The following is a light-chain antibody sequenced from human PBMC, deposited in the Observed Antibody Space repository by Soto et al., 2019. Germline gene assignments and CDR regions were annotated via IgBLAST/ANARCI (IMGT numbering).Light chain of an antibody. CDR1: QSVSSY. CDR3: QQRSNWPVIT. Sequence: EIVLTQSPATLSLSPGERATLSCRASQSVSSYLAWYQQNPGQAPRLLIYDASNRATGIPARFSGSGSGTDFTLTIRRLEPEDFAVYYCQQRSNWPVITFGQRKRLEIK. J-gene: IGKJ5*01. V-gene: IGKV3-11*01. CDR2: DAS.